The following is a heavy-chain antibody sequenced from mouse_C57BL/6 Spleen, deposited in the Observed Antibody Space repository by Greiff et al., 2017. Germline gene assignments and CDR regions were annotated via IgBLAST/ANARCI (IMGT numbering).Heavy chain of an antibody. CDR1: GYTFTSYW. J-gene: IGHJ2*01. V-gene: IGHV1-52*01. Sequence: QVQLQQPGAELVRPGSSVKLSCKASGYTFTSYWMHWVKQRPIQGLEWIGNIDPSGSETHYKQKLKDKATLTVDKSSSTAYMQLSSLTSEDSSVYDCASWLDWDVYVDYWGQGTTLTVSS. CDR3: ASWLDWDVYVDY. CDR2: IDPSGSET. D-gene: IGHD4-1*01.